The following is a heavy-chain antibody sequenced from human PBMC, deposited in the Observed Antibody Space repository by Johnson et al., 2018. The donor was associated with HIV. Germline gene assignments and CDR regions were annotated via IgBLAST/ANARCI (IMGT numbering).Heavy chain of an antibody. CDR2: ISYDGSNK. CDR3: ARDPPSLLRGAFDI. D-gene: IGHD3-16*01. CDR1: GFTFSNYG. J-gene: IGHJ3*02. Sequence: QVQLVESGGGVVQPGRSLRLTCEAAGFTFSNYGMHWVRQAPGKGLEWVAVISYDGSNKYYADSVKGRFTISRDNSKNTLYLQMNSLRAEDTAVYYCARDPPSLLRGAFDIWGQGTMVTVSS. V-gene: IGHV3-30*19.